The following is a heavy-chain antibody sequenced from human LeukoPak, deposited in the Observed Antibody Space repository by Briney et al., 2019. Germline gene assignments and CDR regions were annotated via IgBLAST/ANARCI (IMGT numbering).Heavy chain of an antibody. CDR3: AKDSSRSGYSYGYFDY. Sequence: GCSLRLSCAPSGFTFSNYAMNGVRQAPGKGLEWVSAISGSGGSTYYADSVKGRFTISRDNSKNTLYLQMNSLRAEDTAVYFCAKDSSRSGYSYGYFDYWGQGTLVTVST. J-gene: IGHJ4*02. CDR2: ISGSGGST. D-gene: IGHD5-18*01. V-gene: IGHV3-23*01. CDR1: GFTFSNYA.